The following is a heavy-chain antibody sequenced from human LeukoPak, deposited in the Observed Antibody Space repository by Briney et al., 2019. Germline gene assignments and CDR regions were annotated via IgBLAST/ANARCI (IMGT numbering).Heavy chain of an antibody. D-gene: IGHD3-10*01. CDR2: ISAYNGNT. J-gene: IGHJ4*02. V-gene: IGHV1-18*01. Sequence: ASVKVSCKASGYTFTSYGISWVRQAPGQGLEWMGWISAYNGNTNYAQKLQGRVTMTTDTSTSTAYMELRSLRSDDTAVYYCARDPAFARYYYGSGSYTNYWGQGTLVTVSS. CDR1: GYTFTSYG. CDR3: ARDPAFARYYYGSGSYTNY.